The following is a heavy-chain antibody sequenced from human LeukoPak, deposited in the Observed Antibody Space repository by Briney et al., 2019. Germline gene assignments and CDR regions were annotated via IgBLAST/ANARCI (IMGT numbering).Heavy chain of an antibody. Sequence: PSETLPLTCTVSGGSISSSGYYGAWIRQPPGKGLEWIGSIYYSGITYYNPSLKSRVTISVDTSKNQFSLKLSSVTATDTALYYCARYWDASGWASFAYWGQGTLVTVSS. CDR1: GGSISSSGYY. CDR2: IYYSGIT. D-gene: IGHD6-19*01. CDR3: ARYWDASGWASFAY. V-gene: IGHV4-39*01. J-gene: IGHJ4*02.